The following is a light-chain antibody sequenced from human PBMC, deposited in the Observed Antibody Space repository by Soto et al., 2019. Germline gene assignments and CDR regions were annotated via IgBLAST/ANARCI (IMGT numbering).Light chain of an antibody. V-gene: IGLV2-11*01. CDR2: DVN. CDR3: SSHTPNITL. CDR1: TSDVGAYSF. J-gene: IGLJ2*01. Sequence: QSALTQPRSVSGSPGQSITISCTGSTSDVGAYSFASWYQQHPGAAPKLLIHDVNKRPPGVPDRFSASKSGNTASLTISGLQAEDEADYYCSSHTPNITLFGGGTKLTVL.